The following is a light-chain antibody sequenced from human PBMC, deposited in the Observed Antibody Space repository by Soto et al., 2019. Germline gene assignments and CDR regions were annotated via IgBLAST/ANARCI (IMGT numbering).Light chain of an antibody. CDR3: QQSYSSPPT. CDR2: AAS. V-gene: IGKV1-39*01. CDR1: QSISSY. Sequence: DIQMTQSPSSLSASLGDRVTITCRASQSISSYLNWYQQKPGKAPKLLIYAASSLQSGVPSRFSGSGSGTDFTLTISSLQPEDSATYYCQQSYSSPPTFGQGTKVDIK. J-gene: IGKJ1*01.